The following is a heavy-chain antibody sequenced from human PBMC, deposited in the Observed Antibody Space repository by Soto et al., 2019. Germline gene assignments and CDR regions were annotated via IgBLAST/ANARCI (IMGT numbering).Heavy chain of an antibody. Sequence: ESGPTLVNPTQTLTLTCTFSGFSLSTSGMCVSWIRQPPGKALEWLALIDWDDDKYYSTSLKTRLTISKDTSKNQVVLTMTNMDPVDTATYYCARINSMVRGVKYGMDVWGQGTTVTVSS. D-gene: IGHD3-10*01. CDR1: GFSLSTSGMC. V-gene: IGHV2-70*01. CDR3: ARINSMVRGVKYGMDV. CDR2: IDWDDDK. J-gene: IGHJ6*02.